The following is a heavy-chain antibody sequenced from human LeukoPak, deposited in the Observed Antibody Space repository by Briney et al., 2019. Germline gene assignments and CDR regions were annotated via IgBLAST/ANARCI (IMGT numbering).Heavy chain of an antibody. D-gene: IGHD3-10*01. CDR3: ARASITMVRGSWFDP. CDR2: IYYSGST. CDR1: GDSISSYY. Sequence: ETLSLTCTVSGDSISSYYWSWIRQPPGKGLEWIGYIYYSGSTNYNPSLMSRVTISVDTSKNQFSLKLSSVTAADTAAYYCARASITMVRGSWFDPWGQGTLVTVSS. V-gene: IGHV4-59*01. J-gene: IGHJ5*02.